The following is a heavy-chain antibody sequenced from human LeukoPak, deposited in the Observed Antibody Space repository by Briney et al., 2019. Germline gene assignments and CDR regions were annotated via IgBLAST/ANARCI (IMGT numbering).Heavy chain of an antibody. CDR1: GFTFSTYS. Sequence: GGSLRLSCVASGFTFSTYSMNWVRQAPGKGLEWVAVISYDGSNKYYADSVKGRFTISRDNSKNTLYLQMNSLRAEDTAVYYCAREMALYYYYYGMDVWGQGTTVTVSS. CDR2: ISYDGSNK. D-gene: IGHD5-24*01. CDR3: AREMALYYYYYGMDV. J-gene: IGHJ6*02. V-gene: IGHV3-30*03.